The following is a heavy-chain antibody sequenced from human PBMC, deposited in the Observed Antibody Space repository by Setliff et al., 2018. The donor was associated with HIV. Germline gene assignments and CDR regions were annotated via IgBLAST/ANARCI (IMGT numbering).Heavy chain of an antibody. CDR1: GYTFTSYD. CDR3: ARGQIMTTVITNYYYYMDV. D-gene: IGHD4-17*01. CDR2: LNPNSGNT. J-gene: IGHJ6*03. V-gene: IGHV1-8*03. Sequence: ASVKVSCKASGYTFTSYDLNWVRQAAGRGLEWMGWLNPNSGNTGYAPKFQGRVTISRNNSISTAYMELSSLRSEDTAVYYCARGQIMTTVITNYYYYMDVWGKGTTVTVSS.